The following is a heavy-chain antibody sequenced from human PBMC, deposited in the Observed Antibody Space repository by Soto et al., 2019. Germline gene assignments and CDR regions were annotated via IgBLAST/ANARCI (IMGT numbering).Heavy chain of an antibody. CDR2: IDTSYSYS. Sequence: GESLKISCKGSGYSFTKYWIIWVRQVPGKGLEWMGRIDTSYSYSHYSPSFQGHVTISVDKSISTGYLQWSSLKASDTAMYYCARYCSSSSCSQLYGMDVWGQGTTVTV. D-gene: IGHD2-15*01. J-gene: IGHJ6*02. V-gene: IGHV5-10-1*01. CDR3: ARYCSSSSCSQLYGMDV. CDR1: GYSFTKYW.